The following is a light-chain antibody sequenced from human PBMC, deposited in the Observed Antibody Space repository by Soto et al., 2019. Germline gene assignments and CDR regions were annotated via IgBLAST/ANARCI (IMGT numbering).Light chain of an antibody. V-gene: IGKV3-20*01. J-gene: IGKJ3*01. Sequence: EIVLTQSPGTLSLSPGERATLSCRASQTVSSNLLAWFQQKPGQAPRLLIYAASSRSTGVPDRFSGSGSGTDFTLSISRLESEDFAVYYCQQYGRSPHTFGPGTTVDMK. CDR1: QTVSSNL. CDR2: AAS. CDR3: QQYGRSPHT.